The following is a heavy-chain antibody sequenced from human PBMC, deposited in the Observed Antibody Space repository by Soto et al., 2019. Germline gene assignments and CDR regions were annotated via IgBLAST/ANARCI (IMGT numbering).Heavy chain of an antibody. CDR2: IYYSGST. V-gene: IGHV4-39*01. CDR3: ATYGTTGTTGPVDY. Sequence: QLQLQESGPGLVKPSETLSLTCTVSGGSISSSSYYWGWIRQPPGKGLEWIGSIYYSGSTYYNPSLKIRVTISVDTSKNQFSLKLSSVTAADTAVYYCATYGTTGTTGPVDYWGQGTLVTVSS. CDR1: GGSISSSSYY. D-gene: IGHD1-1*01. J-gene: IGHJ4*02.